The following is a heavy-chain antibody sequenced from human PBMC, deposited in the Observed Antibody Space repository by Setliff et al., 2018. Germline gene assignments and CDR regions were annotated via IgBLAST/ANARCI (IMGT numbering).Heavy chain of an antibody. Sequence: LRLSCAASGFTFSSYSMNWVRQAPGKGLEWVSYISSSSSTIYYADSVKGRFTISRDNAKNSLYLQMNSLRAEDTAVYYCARDPNSGSYWNYYYYMDVWGKGTTVTVS. CDR3: ARDPNSGSYWNYYYYMDV. V-gene: IGHV3-48*01. J-gene: IGHJ6*03. CDR1: GFTFSSYS. CDR2: ISSSSSTI. D-gene: IGHD1-26*01.